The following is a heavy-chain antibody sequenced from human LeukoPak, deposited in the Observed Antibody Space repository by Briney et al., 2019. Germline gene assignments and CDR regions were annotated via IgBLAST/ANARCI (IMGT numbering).Heavy chain of an antibody. J-gene: IGHJ4*02. V-gene: IGHV4-4*07. Sequence: SSETLSLTCTVSGGSISSYYWSWIRQPAGKGLEWIGRIYTSGSTNYNPSLKSRVTMSVDTSKNQFSLKLSSVTAADTAVYYCARVAYFGGDCYSLDYWGQGTLVTVSS. D-gene: IGHD2-21*02. CDR2: IYTSGST. CDR3: ARVAYFGGDCYSLDY. CDR1: GGSISSYY.